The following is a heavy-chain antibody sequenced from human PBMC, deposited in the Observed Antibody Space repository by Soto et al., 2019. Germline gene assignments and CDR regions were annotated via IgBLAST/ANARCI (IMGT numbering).Heavy chain of an antibody. J-gene: IGHJ5*02. CDR1: RYTFTSYY. CDR2: INPSGGST. V-gene: IGHV1-46*01. D-gene: IGHD3-3*01. Sequence: ASVKVSCKASRYTFTSYYMHWVRQAPGQGLEWMGIINPSGGSTSYAQKFQGRVTMTRDTSTSTVYMELSSLRSEDTAVYYCARVGLRFLEWLPKYNWFDPWGQGTLVTVSS. CDR3: ARVGLRFLEWLPKYNWFDP.